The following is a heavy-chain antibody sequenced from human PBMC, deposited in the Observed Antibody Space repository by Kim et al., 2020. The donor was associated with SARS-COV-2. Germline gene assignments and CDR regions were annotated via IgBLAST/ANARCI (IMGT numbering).Heavy chain of an antibody. J-gene: IGHJ6*02. CDR1: GGSFSGYY. CDR3: ARRGPIVVVPAAMTYYYYYGMDL. CDR2: INHSGST. V-gene: IGHV4-34*01. Sequence: SETLSLTCAVYGGSFSGYYWSWIRQPPGKGLEWIGEINHSGSTNYNPSLKSRVTISVDTSKNQFSLKLSSVTAADTAVYYCARRGPIVVVPAAMTYYYYYGMDLWGQGTTVTVSS. D-gene: IGHD2-2*01.